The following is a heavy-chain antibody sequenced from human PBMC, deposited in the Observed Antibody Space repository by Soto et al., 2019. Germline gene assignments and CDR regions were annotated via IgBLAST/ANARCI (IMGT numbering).Heavy chain of an antibody. V-gene: IGHV1-2*04. CDR1: GYTFTGYY. D-gene: IGHD2-2*02. CDR2: INPNSGGT. Sequence: ASVKVSCKASGYTFTGYYMHWVRQAPGQGLEWMGWINPNSGGTNYAQKFQGWVTMTRDTSISTAYMELSRLRSDDTAVYYCVRGYCSSTSCYNLARNWFDPWGQGTLVTVSS. J-gene: IGHJ5*02. CDR3: VRGYCSSTSCYNLARNWFDP.